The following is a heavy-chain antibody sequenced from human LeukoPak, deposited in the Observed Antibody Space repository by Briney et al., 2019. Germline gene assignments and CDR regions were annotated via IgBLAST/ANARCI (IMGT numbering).Heavy chain of an antibody. CDR2: IYYSGST. J-gene: IGHJ4*02. Sequence: SETLSLTCTVSGGSISSYYWSWILQPPGKGLEWIGYIYYSGSTNYNPSLKSRVTISVDTSKNQFSLKLSSVTAADTAVYYCARGRTPILTGYFYSDYWGQGTLVTVSS. CDR1: GGSISSYY. CDR3: ARGRTPILTGYFYSDY. V-gene: IGHV4-59*01. D-gene: IGHD3-9*01.